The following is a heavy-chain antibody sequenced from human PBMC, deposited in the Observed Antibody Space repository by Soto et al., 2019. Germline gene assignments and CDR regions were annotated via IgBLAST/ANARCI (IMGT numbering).Heavy chain of an antibody. Sequence: GGSLGLSWAGSECNFSGFGMSWVRPAPGKGLEWVSTISGSGGSRFYAASVKGRFTLTRDNSKDTVYLQMNSLRVEDTAFYYCAKEGTAEWIHYYYPTDVWGRGTPVTVSS. V-gene: IGHV3-23*01. J-gene: IGHJ6*02. D-gene: IGHD5-18*01. CDR3: AKEGTAEWIHYYYPTDV. CDR2: ISGSGGSR. CDR1: ECNFSGFG.